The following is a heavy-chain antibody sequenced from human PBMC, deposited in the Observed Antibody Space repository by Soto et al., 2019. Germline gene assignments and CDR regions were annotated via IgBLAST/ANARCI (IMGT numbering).Heavy chain of an antibody. CDR2: ISGSGAST. CDR3: AKDRSYGNKRSYNWFDP. J-gene: IGHJ5*02. CDR1: GFTFSSYA. Sequence: GGSLRLSCAASGFTFSSYAMSWVRQGPGKGLEWVSAISGSGASTYYADSVKGRFTISRDNSKNTLYLQMNSLRAEDTAVYYCAKDRSYGNKRSYNWFDPWAQGPLVTVSS. D-gene: IGHD5-18*01. V-gene: IGHV3-23*01.